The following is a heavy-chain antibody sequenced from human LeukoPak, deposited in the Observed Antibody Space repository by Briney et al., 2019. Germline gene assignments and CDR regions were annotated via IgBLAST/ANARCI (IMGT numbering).Heavy chain of an antibody. CDR1: GYTFTSYD. V-gene: IGHV1-8*01. D-gene: IGHD1-26*01. Sequence: GASVKVSCKASGYTFTSYDINWVRQATGQGLEWMGWMNPNSGNTGYAQKFQGRVTMTRNTSISTAYMELSSLRSEDTAVYYCARGHPTLVLGGATNPYDAFDIWGQGTMVTVSS. J-gene: IGHJ3*02. CDR2: MNPNSGNT. CDR3: ARGHPTLVLGGATNPYDAFDI.